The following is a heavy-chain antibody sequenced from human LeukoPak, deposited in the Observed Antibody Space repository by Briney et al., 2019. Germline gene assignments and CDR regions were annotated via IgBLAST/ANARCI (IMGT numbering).Heavy chain of an antibody. CDR2: INHSGST. J-gene: IGHJ4*02. Sequence: PSETLSLTCGVYGGSFSGYYWSWIRQPPGKGLEWIGEINHSGSTNHNPSLKSRVTISVDTSKNQFSLKLTSVTAADTAVYYCARGKYYYGSGSYGDYWGQGTLVTV. CDR1: GGSFSGYY. V-gene: IGHV4-34*01. CDR3: ARGKYYYGSGSYGDY. D-gene: IGHD3-10*01.